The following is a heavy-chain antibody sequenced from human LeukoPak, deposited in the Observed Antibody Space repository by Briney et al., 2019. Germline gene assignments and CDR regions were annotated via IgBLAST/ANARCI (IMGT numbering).Heavy chain of an antibody. CDR2: ISSDGSNK. CDR3: AGGDSSGYWGFYFDY. V-gene: IGHV3-30*03. J-gene: IGHJ4*02. D-gene: IGHD3-22*01. Sequence: GGSLRLSCAASGFTFSSYGMHWVRQAPGKGLEWVAVISSDGSNKFYADSVKGRFTISRDNSKNTLYLQLNSLRAYDTAVYYCAGGDSSGYWGFYFDYWGQGTLVTVSS. CDR1: GFTFSSYG.